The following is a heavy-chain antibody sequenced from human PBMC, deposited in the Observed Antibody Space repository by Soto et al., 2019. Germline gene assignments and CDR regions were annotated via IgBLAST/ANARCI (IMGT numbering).Heavy chain of an antibody. CDR1: GFTFSSYS. V-gene: IGHV3-53*01. CDR3: AGDWNGDKYFDY. D-gene: IGHD4-17*01. J-gene: IGHJ4*02. Sequence: GGSLRLSCAASGFTFSSYSMNWVRQAPGKGLEWVSVIFGDGNTKYGDSVKGRITISRDTSKNTVYLQMNSLRAEDTAVYYCAGDWNGDKYFDYWDQGTLVTVSS. CDR2: IFGDGNT.